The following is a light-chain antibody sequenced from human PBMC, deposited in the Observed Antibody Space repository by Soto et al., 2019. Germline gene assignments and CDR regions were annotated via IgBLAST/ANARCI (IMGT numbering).Light chain of an antibody. V-gene: IGLV2-14*01. Sequence: QSALTQPASVSGSPGQSITISCTGTSGDVGGYNYVSWYQQHPGKAPKLMIYEVSNRPSGVSNRFSGGKSGNTASLTISGLQAEDEADYYCCSYTSSSTLYVFGTGTKLTVL. CDR2: EVS. CDR1: SGDVGGYNY. CDR3: CSYTSSSTLYV. J-gene: IGLJ1*01.